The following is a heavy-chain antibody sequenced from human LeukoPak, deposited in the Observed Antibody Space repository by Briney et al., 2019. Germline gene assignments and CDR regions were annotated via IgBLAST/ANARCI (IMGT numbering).Heavy chain of an antibody. Sequence: GGSLRLSCAASGFTFSDYAMSWVRQAPGEGLEWVSAICGSGGSTYYADSVKGRFTISRDNSKNTLYLQMNSLRAEDTAVYYCAKVYCSGGSCYPTSHLYYFDYWGQGTLVTVSS. CDR2: ICGSGGST. CDR1: GFTFSDYA. CDR3: AKVYCSGGSCYPTSHLYYFDY. D-gene: IGHD2-15*01. J-gene: IGHJ4*02. V-gene: IGHV3-23*01.